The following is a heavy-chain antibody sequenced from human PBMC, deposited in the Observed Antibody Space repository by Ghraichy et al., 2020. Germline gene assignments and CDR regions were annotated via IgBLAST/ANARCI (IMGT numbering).Heavy chain of an antibody. V-gene: IGHV3-23*01. CDR1: GFTFSSYA. CDR2: ISGSGGST. Sequence: GGSLRLSCAASGFTFSSYAMSWVRQAPGKGLEWVSAISGSGGSTYYADSVQGRFTISRDNSKNTLYLQMNSLRAEDTAVYYCATAMGATEAVRFDYWGQGTLVTVST. J-gene: IGHJ4*02. D-gene: IGHD1-26*01. CDR3: ATAMGATEAVRFDY.